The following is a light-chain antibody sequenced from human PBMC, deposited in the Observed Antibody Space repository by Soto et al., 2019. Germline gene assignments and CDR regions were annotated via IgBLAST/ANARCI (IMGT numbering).Light chain of an antibody. CDR2: GNT. CDR3: QSYDSSQSGWV. J-gene: IGLJ3*02. V-gene: IGLV1-40*01. Sequence: QSVLTQPPSVSGAPGQRVTISCTGATFDVHWYQQFPGAAPIVLIYGNTNRPSGVPDRFSGSKSGTSASLAIAGLQAEDEGDYYCQSYDSSQSGWVFGGGTQLTVL. CDR1: TFD.